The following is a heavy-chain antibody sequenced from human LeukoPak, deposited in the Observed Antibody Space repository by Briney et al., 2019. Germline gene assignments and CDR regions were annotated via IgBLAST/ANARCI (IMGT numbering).Heavy chain of an antibody. V-gene: IGHV3-66*01. CDR2: IYGGGST. D-gene: IGHD4-17*01. J-gene: IGHJ4*02. CDR1: GITVSSNF. CDR3: ARDYGDYGLDY. Sequence: GGSLRLSCAASGITVSSNFMNWVRQAPGKGLEWVSVIYGGGSTYYAHSVKGRFTISRDTSKNTLYLQMNSLRAEDTAICYCARDYGDYGLDYWGQGTLVTVSS.